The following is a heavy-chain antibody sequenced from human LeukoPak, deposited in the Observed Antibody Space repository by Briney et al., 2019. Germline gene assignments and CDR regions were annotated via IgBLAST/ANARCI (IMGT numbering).Heavy chain of an antibody. CDR2: IYASGSA. V-gene: IGHV4-61*02. J-gene: IGHJ4*02. CDR3: ARGGGGTTSLNY. Sequence: PSETLSLTCTVSGGSMSSGNYYWTWIRQPAGKGLEWIGRIYASGSANYNPSLKSRVTISADTSKNQVSLKLSSVTAADTTMYYCARGGGGTTSLNYWGPGTQVTVSS. CDR1: GGSMSSGNYY. D-gene: IGHD2-2*01.